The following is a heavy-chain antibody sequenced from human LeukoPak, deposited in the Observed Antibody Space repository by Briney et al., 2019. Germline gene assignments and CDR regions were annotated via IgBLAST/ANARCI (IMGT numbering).Heavy chain of an antibody. J-gene: IGHJ6*02. Sequence: GGSLRLSCAAARFTFSDYEVNWVRQSPGKGLEWVSYISSSGNTIFYADSVKGRFTISRDNAKNSLYLQRNSLRAEDPALYYCARGCAYGMDVWGQGPTVTVSS. V-gene: IGHV3-48*03. CDR3: ARGCAYGMDV. CDR2: ISSSGNTI. CDR1: RFTFSDYE.